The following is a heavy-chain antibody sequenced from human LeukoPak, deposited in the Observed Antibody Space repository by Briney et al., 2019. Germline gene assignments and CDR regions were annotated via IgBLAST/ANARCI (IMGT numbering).Heavy chain of an antibody. CDR1: GFTFSDYY. J-gene: IGHJ4*02. CDR2: ISSSGSTI. D-gene: IGHD3-10*01. Sequence: GGSLRLSCAASGFTFSDYYMSWIRQAPGKRLEWVSYISSSGSTIYYADSVKGRFTISRDNAKNSLYLQMNSLRAEDTAVYYCASTDSWFGELLPYYFDYWGQGTLVTVSS. CDR3: ASTDSWFGELLPYYFDY. V-gene: IGHV3-11*04.